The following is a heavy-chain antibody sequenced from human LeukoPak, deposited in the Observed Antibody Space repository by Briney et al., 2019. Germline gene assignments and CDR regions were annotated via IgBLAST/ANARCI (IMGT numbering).Heavy chain of an antibody. Sequence: PGGSLRLSCEASGFTFGDFGMSWVRQAPGKGLEWVSGINWSGGSTDYVDSVKGRFTISRDNAKNSLYLQMNSLRAEDTALYYCARVSDISVAAYFDYWGQGTLVTVSS. V-gene: IGHV3-20*04. D-gene: IGHD6-19*01. J-gene: IGHJ4*02. CDR2: INWSGGST. CDR3: ARVSDISVAAYFDY. CDR1: GFTFGDFG.